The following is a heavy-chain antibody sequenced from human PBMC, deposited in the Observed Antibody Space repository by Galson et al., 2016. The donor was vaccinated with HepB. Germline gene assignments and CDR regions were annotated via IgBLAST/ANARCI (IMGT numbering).Heavy chain of an antibody. V-gene: IGHV4-31*03. CDR2: TYYSGST. J-gene: IGHJ2*01. CDR3: ARNTYSSSWPKWYFHL. CDR1: GGSISGGYY. Sequence: TLSLTCTVSGGSISGGYYWNWIRQHPGKGPEWIGHTYYSGSTYYNPSLKSRVAISVDTSKNQFSLKMSSVTAADTAVYYCARNTYSSSWPKWYFHLWGRGILVTVSS. D-gene: IGHD6-13*01.